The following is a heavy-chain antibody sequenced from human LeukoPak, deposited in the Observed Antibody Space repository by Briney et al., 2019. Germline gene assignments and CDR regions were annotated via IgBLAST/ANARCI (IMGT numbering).Heavy chain of an antibody. CDR3: ARDPVGRAAAGHKIDY. J-gene: IGHJ4*02. CDR2: ISSSSSYI. CDR1: GFTFSSYA. D-gene: IGHD6-13*01. V-gene: IGHV3-21*01. Sequence: GGSLRLSCAASGFTFSSYAMSWVRQAPGKGLEWVSSISSSSSYIYYADSVKGRFTISRDNAKNSLYLQMNSLRAEDTAVYYCARDPVGRAAAGHKIDYWGQGTLVTVSS.